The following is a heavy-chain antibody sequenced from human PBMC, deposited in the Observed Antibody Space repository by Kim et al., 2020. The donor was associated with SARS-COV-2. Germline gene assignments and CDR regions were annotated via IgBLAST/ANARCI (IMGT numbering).Heavy chain of an antibody. CDR2: ISGSGGTT. V-gene: IGHV3-23*01. D-gene: IGHD2-15*01. Sequence: GGSLRLSCAASGFTFRSHGMSWVRQAPGKGLEWVSGISGSGGTTNYADSVKGRFTISRDNSKNTLYLQMNSLRAEDTAVYYCAKDQSGEGYCSGGSCTGVYYWGQGTLVTVSS. CDR1: GFTFRSHG. CDR3: AKDQSGEGYCSGGSCTGVYY. J-gene: IGHJ4*02.